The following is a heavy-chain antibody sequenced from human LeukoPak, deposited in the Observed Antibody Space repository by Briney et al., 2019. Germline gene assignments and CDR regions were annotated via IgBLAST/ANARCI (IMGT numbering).Heavy chain of an antibody. Sequence: GESLKISCKGSGYIFTNYWIGWVRQVPGKGLEWMGIIYPGDSDTRYSPSFQGQVTISAAKSANTAYLQWSSLQASDTAMYYCARLNYGDYGFDYWGQGTLVTVSS. CDR2: IYPGDSDT. CDR1: GYIFTNYW. CDR3: ARLNYGDYGFDY. J-gene: IGHJ4*02. D-gene: IGHD4-17*01. V-gene: IGHV5-51*01.